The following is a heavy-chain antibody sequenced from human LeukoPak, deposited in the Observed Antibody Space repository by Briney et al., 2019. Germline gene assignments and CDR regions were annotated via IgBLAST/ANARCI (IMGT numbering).Heavy chain of an antibody. CDR2: MNPNSGNT. CDR3: ARPVKKAYGMDV. D-gene: IGHD4-11*01. Sequence: ASVKVSCKASGYTFTSYDINWVRQATGQGLGWMGWMNPNSGNTGYAQKFQGRVTMTRNTSISTAYMELSSLRSEDTAVYYCARPVKKAYGMDVWGQGTTVTVSS. V-gene: IGHV1-8*01. J-gene: IGHJ6*02. CDR1: GYTFTSYD.